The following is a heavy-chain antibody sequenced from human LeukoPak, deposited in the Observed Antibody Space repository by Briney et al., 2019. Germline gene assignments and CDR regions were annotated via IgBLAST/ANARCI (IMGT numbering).Heavy chain of an antibody. V-gene: IGHV5-51*01. J-gene: IGHJ4*02. CDR2: IYPGDSDT. CDR1: GYSFTTYW. Sequence: GESLKISCKVSGYSFTTYWIAWVRQMPGKGLEWMGIIYPGDSDTRYSPSLQGQVTISADKSVSTAYLQWSSLKASDTAMYYCARLSGRVVVPAAIDYWGQGTLVTVSS. CDR3: ARLSGRVVVPAAIDY. D-gene: IGHD2-2*01.